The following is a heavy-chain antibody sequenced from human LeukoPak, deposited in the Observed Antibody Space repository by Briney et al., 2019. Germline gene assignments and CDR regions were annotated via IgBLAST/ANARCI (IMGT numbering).Heavy chain of an antibody. Sequence: SETLSLTCAVSGGSISSGSYYWNWIRQPAGKGLEWIGRIYTSGSTNYNPSLKSRVTISVDTSKNQFSLKLSSVTAADTAVYYCARGAVKQQLVFDYWGQGTLVTVSS. CDR1: GGSISSGSYY. CDR3: ARGAVKQQLVFDY. J-gene: IGHJ4*02. V-gene: IGHV4-61*02. CDR2: IYTSGST. D-gene: IGHD6-13*01.